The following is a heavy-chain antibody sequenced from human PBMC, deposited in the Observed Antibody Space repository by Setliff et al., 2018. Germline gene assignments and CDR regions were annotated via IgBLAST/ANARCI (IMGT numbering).Heavy chain of an antibody. Sequence: LSLTCTVSGGSISTYYWSWIRQPPGKGLEWIGYVYYSGIANYSPPLKSRLTISVDTSKNQFSLKLRSVTAADTAVYYCARGGTFRYFDYWGQGTPVTVSS. J-gene: IGHJ4*02. CDR1: GGSISTYY. CDR3: ARGGTFRYFDY. D-gene: IGHD5-12*01. V-gene: IGHV4-59*01. CDR2: VYYSGIA.